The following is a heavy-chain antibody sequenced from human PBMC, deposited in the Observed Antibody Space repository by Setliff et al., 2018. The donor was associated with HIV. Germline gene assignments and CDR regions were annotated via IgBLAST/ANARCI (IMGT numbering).Heavy chain of an antibody. J-gene: IGHJ6*03. CDR3: ARHRDPPGTSWIYYYYYMDL. CDR2: IYTSGST. V-gene: IGHV4-61*02. D-gene: IGHD6-13*01. Sequence: PSETLSLTCTVSGGSISSGSYYWSWIRQPAGKGLEWIGRIYTSGSTKYNPSLKSPVTISVDTSKNQFSLKLSSVTAADTGVYYCARHRDPPGTSWIYYYYYMDLWGEGTTVTVSS. CDR1: GGSISSGSYY.